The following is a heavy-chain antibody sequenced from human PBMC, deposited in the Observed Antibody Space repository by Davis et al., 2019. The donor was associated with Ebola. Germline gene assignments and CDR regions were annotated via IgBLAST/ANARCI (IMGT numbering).Heavy chain of an antibody. Sequence: GESLKISCAASGLTFSTYAMTWVRQAPGKGLECVSTISDTGSNTYYADSVKGRFTISRDNSKNTLYLQMNSLRAEDTAIYYCAKDSSTYYYDSSGYSTGYYFDYWGQGTLVTVSS. CDR1: GLTFSTYA. J-gene: IGHJ4*02. D-gene: IGHD3-22*01. CDR3: AKDSSTYYYDSSGYSTGYYFDY. V-gene: IGHV3-23*01. CDR2: ISDTGSNT.